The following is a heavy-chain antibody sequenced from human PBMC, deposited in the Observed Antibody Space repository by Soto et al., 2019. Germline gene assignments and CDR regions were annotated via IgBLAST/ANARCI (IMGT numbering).Heavy chain of an antibody. CDR2: ISSSTSHT. CDR3: ARGRGAAADYFDF. J-gene: IGHJ4*02. D-gene: IGHD6-13*01. CDR1: GFTFSDYY. Sequence: QVQLVESGGGLVKPGGSLRLSCAVSGFTFSDYYMTWIRQAPGKGLEWVSYISSSTSHTNYAASVKGRFTISRDNAKNSLFRQMNRLRAEDTAVYYCARGRGAAADYFDFWGQGTLVTVSS. V-gene: IGHV3-11*05.